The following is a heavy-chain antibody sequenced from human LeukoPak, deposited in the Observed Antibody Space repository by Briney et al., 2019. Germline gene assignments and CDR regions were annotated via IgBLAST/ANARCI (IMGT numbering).Heavy chain of an antibody. J-gene: IGHJ6*03. V-gene: IGHV3-30*02. CDR1: GFTFSSYG. D-gene: IGHD6-13*01. Sequence: GGSLRLSCAASGFTFSSYGMHWVRQAPGKGLEWVAFIRYDGSNKYYADSVKGRFTISRDNSKNTLYLQMNSLRAEDTAVYYCAKPQQQLAPYYYMDVWGKGTTVTVSS. CDR3: AKPQQQLAPYYYMDV. CDR2: IRYDGSNK.